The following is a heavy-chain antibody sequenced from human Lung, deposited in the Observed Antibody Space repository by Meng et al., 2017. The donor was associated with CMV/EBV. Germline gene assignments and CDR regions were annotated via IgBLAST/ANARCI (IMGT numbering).Heavy chain of an antibody. D-gene: IGHD2-2*01. CDR2: IRYDGSNK. V-gene: IGHV3-30*02. J-gene: IGHJ6*02. CDR1: GFTFSSYG. Sequence: SXAASGFTFSSYGMHWVRQAPGKGLEWVAFIRYDGSNKYYADSVKGRFTISRDNSKNTLYLQMNSLRAEDTAVYYCAKDFCSSTSCYRSYYYYGMDVXGQGXTVTVSS. CDR3: AKDFCSSTSCYRSYYYYGMDV.